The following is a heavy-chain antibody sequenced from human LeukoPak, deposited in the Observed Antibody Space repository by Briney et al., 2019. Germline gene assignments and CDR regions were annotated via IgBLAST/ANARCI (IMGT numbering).Heavy chain of an antibody. J-gene: IGHJ5*02. CDR2: IIPIFGTA. V-gene: IGHV1-69*05. CDR1: GGTFSSYA. Sequence: GSSVKVSCKASGGTFSSYAISWVRQAPGQGLEWMGGIIPIFGTANYAQKFQGRVTITTDESTSTAYMELSSLRSEGTAVYYCARDVHIVGATSIDWFDPWGQGTLVTVSS. D-gene: IGHD1-26*01. CDR3: ARDVHIVGATSIDWFDP.